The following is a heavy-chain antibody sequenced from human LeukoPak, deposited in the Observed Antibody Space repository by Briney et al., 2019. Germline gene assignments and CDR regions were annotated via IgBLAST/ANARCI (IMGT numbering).Heavy chain of an antibody. CDR1: GFTFSRYN. Sequence: GGSLRLSCAASGFTFSRYNMNWVRQAPGKGLEWVSYISSSGSSLYYADSVKGRFTISRDNAKNSLYLQMNSLRADDTAVYYCISATYGYSSSWAFDYWGQGTLVTVSS. J-gene: IGHJ4*02. V-gene: IGHV3-48*01. D-gene: IGHD6-13*01. CDR3: ISATYGYSSSWAFDY. CDR2: ISSSGSSL.